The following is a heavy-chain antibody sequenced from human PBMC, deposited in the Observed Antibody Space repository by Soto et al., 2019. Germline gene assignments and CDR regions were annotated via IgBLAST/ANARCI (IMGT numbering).Heavy chain of an antibody. CDR2: ISAYNGNT. CDR3: ARDFNSRITIFGVVYNWFDP. CDR1: GYTFTSYG. D-gene: IGHD3-3*01. Sequence: ASVKVSCKASGYTFTSYGISWVRQAPGQGLEWMGWISAYNGNTNYAQKLQGRVTMTTDTSTSTAYMELRSLRSDDTTVYYCARDFNSRITIFGVVYNWFDPWGQGTLVTVSS. J-gene: IGHJ5*02. V-gene: IGHV1-18*04.